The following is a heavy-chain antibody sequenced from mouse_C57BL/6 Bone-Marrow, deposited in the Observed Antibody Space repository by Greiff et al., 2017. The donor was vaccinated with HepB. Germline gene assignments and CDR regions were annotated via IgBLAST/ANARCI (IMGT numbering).Heavy chain of an antibody. V-gene: IGHV5-9*01. J-gene: IGHJ2*01. Sequence: DVKLVESGGGLVKPGGSLKLSCAASGFTFSSYTMSWVRQTPEKRLEWVATISGGGGNTYYPDSVKGRFTISRDNAKNTLYLQMSSLRSEDTALYYCARQPGNVDYWGQGTTLTVSS. CDR1: GFTFSSYT. CDR3: ARQPGNVDY. CDR2: ISGGGGNT.